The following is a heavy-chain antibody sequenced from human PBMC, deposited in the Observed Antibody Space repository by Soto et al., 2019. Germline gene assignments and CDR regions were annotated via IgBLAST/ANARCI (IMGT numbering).Heavy chain of an antibody. CDR3: ARVSLYCSSTSCPQYGMDV. CDR1: GYTFTSYA. J-gene: IGHJ6*02. V-gene: IGHV1-3*01. D-gene: IGHD2-2*01. Sequence: ASVKVSCKASGYTFTSYAMHWVRQAPGQRLEWMGWINAGNDNTKYSQKFQGRVTITRDTSASTAYMELSSLRSEDTAVYYCARVSLYCSSTSCPQYGMDVWGQGTTVTVSS. CDR2: INAGNDNT.